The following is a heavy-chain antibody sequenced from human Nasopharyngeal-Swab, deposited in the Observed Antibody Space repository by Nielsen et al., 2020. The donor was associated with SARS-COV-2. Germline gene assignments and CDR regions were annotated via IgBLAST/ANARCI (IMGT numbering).Heavy chain of an antibody. CDR2: IYYSGST. CDR3: ARVSRYYYMDV. Sequence: WIRQPPGKGLEWIGYIYYSGSTYYNPSLKSRVTISVDTSKNQFSPKLSSVTAADTAVYYCARVSRYYYMDVWGKGTTVTVSS. V-gene: IGHV4-31*02. J-gene: IGHJ6*03.